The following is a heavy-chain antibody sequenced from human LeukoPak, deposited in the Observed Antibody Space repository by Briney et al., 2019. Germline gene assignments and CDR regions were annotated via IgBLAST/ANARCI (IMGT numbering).Heavy chain of an antibody. J-gene: IGHJ4*02. CDR2: ISGSGGST. CDR3: AKHSSGWYVSGYFDY. V-gene: IGHV3-23*01. D-gene: IGHD6-19*01. CDR1: GFTFSSYA. Sequence: GGSLRLSCAASGFTFSSYAMSWVRQAPGKGLEWVSAISGSGGSTYYANSVKGRFTISRDNSKNTLYLQMNSLRAEDTAVYYCAKHSSGWYVSGYFDYWGQGTLVTVSS.